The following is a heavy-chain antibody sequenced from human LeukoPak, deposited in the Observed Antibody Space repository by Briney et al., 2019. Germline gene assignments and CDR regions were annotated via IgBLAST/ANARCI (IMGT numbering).Heavy chain of an antibody. J-gene: IGHJ5*02. D-gene: IGHD2-15*01. Sequence: PSETLSLTCAVYGGSFSGYYWSWIRQPPGKGLEWIGEINHSGSTNYNPSLKSRATISVDTSKNQFSLKLSSVTAADTAVYYCAKIRPLRPFDPWGQGTLVTVSS. CDR3: AKIRPLRPFDP. CDR1: GGSFSGYY. V-gene: IGHV4-34*01. CDR2: INHSGST.